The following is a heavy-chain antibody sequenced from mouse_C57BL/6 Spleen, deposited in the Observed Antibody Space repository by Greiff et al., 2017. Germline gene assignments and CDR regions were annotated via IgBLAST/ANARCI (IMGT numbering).Heavy chain of an antibody. CDR2: ISGGGGNT. CDR3: ARQDTTVVGYWYFDV. J-gene: IGHJ1*03. Sequence: DVHLVESGGGLVKPGGSLKLSCAASGFTFSSYTMSWVRQTPEKRLEWVATISGGGGNTYYPDSVKGRFTISRDNAKNTLYLQMSSLRSEDTALYYCARQDTTVVGYWYFDVWGTGTTVTVSS. CDR1: GFTFSSYT. D-gene: IGHD1-1*01. V-gene: IGHV5-9*01.